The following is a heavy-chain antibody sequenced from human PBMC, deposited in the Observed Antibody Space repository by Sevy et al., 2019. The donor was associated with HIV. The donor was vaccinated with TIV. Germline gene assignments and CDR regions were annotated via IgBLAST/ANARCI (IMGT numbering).Heavy chain of an antibody. D-gene: IGHD3-3*01. Sequence: GGSLRLSCAASGFNFSIYAMHWVRQAPGKGLEWVAVIPYDGNNKYYAESVKGRLTISRDNSKNIFYLQMNSLRGEDTAVYYCAREGYYDFWSGYPRNEFDYWGQGTLVTVSS. J-gene: IGHJ4*02. V-gene: IGHV3-30-3*01. CDR1: GFNFSIYA. CDR3: AREGYYDFWSGYPRNEFDY. CDR2: IPYDGNNK.